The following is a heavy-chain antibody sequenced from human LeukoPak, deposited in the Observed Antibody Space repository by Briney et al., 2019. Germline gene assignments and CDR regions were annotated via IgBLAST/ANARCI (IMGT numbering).Heavy chain of an antibody. Sequence: SETLSLTCTVSGYSISSGYYWGWIRQPPGKGLEWIGSIYHSGSTYYNPSLKSRVTISVDTSKNQFSLKLSSVTAADTAVYYCARGGGKGDYWGQGTLVPSPQ. D-gene: IGHD4-23*01. CDR3: ARGGGKGDY. CDR2: IYHSGST. CDR1: GYSISSGYY. V-gene: IGHV4-38-2*02. J-gene: IGHJ4*02.